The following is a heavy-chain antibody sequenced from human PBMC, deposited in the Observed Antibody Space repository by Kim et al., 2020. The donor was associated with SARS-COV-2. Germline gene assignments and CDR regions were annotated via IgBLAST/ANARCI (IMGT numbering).Heavy chain of an antibody. J-gene: IGHJ4*02. CDR2: TSRDGDST. V-gene: IGHV3-74*01. CDR1: GFIFGDYA. Sequence: GGSLRLSCTASGFIFGDYAMHWVRQAPGLGLVWVSATSRDGDSTSYADSVRGRFTISRDNSENTLYLQMNSLRVEDTAVYYCVRYTVGTGGAIWGQGTLVSVSS. CDR3: VRYTVGTGGAI. D-gene: IGHD7-27*01.